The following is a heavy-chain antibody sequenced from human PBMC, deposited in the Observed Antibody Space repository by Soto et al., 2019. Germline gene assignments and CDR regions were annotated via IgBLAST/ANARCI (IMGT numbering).Heavy chain of an antibody. Sequence: EVQLVESGGGLIQPGGSLRLSCAVSGFTVSSTYMSWVRQAPGKGLEWVSVIYAGGTTYYADSVKGRFTISRDNSKNTLYLQMNSLRAEDTAVYYCARVGARYPGDYWGQGTLVTVSS. J-gene: IGHJ4*02. CDR3: ARVGARYPGDY. V-gene: IGHV3-53*01. CDR1: GFTVSSTY. D-gene: IGHD3-9*01. CDR2: IYAGGTT.